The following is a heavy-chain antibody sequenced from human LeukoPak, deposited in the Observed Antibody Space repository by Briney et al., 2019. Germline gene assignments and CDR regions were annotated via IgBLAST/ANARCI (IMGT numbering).Heavy chain of an antibody. J-gene: IGHJ4*02. Sequence: GGSLRLSCAASGFTFSSYWMSWVRQAPGKGLEWVANIKQDGSEKYYVDSVKGRFTISRDNAKNSLYLQMNSLRAEDTAVYYCARARRTYYYDSSGYYWDYWGQGTLVTVSS. V-gene: IGHV3-7*01. D-gene: IGHD3-22*01. CDR3: ARARRTYYYDSSGYYWDY. CDR2: IKQDGSEK. CDR1: GFTFSSYW.